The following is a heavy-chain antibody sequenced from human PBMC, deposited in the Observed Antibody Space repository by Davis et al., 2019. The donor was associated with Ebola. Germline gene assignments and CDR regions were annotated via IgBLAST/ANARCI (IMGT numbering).Heavy chain of an antibody. D-gene: IGHD1-1*01. J-gene: IGHJ4*02. CDR1: GYTFASYG. CDR2: INPHNGNT. Sequence: ASVKVSCKASGYTFASYGISWVRQAPGQGLEWMGWINPHNGNTNYAQNVQGRVTMTTDTSTSTAYMEVGSLRSDDTAVYYCARAQFPTTSDHWGQGTLVTVSS. CDR3: ARAQFPTTSDH. V-gene: IGHV1-18*01.